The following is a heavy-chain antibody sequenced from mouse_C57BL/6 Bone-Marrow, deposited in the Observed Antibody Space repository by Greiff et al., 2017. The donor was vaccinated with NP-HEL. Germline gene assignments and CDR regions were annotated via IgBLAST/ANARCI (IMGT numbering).Heavy chain of an antibody. J-gene: IGHJ2*01. CDR1: GFTFSSYG. Sequence: EVKLVESGGDLVKPGGSLKLSCAASGFTFSSYGMSWVRQTPDKRLEWVATISSGGSYTYYPDSVKGRFTISRDNAKNTLYLQMSHLKSEDTAMYYCAREGPYYYGSSPYFDYWGQGTTLTVSS. D-gene: IGHD1-1*01. CDR2: ISSGGSYT. V-gene: IGHV5-6*02. CDR3: AREGPYYYGSSPYFDY.